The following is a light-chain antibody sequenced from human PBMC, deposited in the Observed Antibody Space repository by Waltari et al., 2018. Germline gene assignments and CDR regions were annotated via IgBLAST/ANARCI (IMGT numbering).Light chain of an antibody. CDR1: SSDVGGYNP. J-gene: IGLJ2*01. CDR3: SSYTNRNTLI. CDR2: DVS. Sequence: QSALTQPASVSGSPGQSIPISCTGTSSDVGGYNPVPWYQQDPGKVPKLIIYDVSERPSGVSDRFSGSKSGNTASLTISGVQAEDETDYYCSSYTNRNTLIFGGGTKLTVL. V-gene: IGLV2-14*01.